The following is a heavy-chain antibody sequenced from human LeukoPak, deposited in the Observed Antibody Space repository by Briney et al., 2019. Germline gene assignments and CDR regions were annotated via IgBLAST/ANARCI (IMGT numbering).Heavy chain of an antibody. J-gene: IGHJ4*02. Sequence: SETLSLTCTVSRGSISNYYWSWIRQPPGKGLEWIGYIYYSGSTNYNPSLKSRVTISVDTSKNQFSLKLSSVTAADTAVYYCARGYSGSYGRFDYWGPGTLVTVSS. CDR3: ARGYSGSYGRFDY. V-gene: IGHV4-59*01. D-gene: IGHD1-26*01. CDR1: RGSISNYY. CDR2: IYYSGST.